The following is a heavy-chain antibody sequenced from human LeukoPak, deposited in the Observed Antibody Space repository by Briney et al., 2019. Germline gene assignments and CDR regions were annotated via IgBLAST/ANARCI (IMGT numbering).Heavy chain of an antibody. CDR1: GFTFSSYG. J-gene: IGHJ4*02. CDR3: AKGSSSGRPYYFDN. Sequence: GGSLRLSCAASGFTFSSYGMHWVRQAPGKGLEWVAVIWYDGSNKYYADSVKGRFTISRDNPKTTLYLQLNTLRAEDTAVYYCAKGSSSGRPYYFDNWGQGTLVTVSS. CDR2: IWYDGSNK. D-gene: IGHD6-19*01. V-gene: IGHV3-33*06.